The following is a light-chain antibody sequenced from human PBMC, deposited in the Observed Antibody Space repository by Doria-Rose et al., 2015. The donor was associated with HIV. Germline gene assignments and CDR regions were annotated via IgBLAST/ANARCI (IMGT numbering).Light chain of an antibody. V-gene: IGKV3-20*01. CDR2: DGS. CDR1: QSFSSTY. CDR3: HQYGSSWT. J-gene: IGKJ1*01. Sequence: TQSPGTLSLSPGERATLSCRASQSFSSTYLAWYQQKPGQAPSLLIYDGSTRATGIPDRFSANGSGTDFTLTINRLEPEDCALYYCHQYGSSWTVGQGTKVEI.